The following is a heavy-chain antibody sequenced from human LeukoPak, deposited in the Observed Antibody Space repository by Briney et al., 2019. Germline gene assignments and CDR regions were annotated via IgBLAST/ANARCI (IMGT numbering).Heavy chain of an antibody. J-gene: IGHJ4*02. CDR3: ARIRDGDSVFFDY. D-gene: IGHD4-17*01. V-gene: IGHV3-9*01. Sequence: GRSLRLSCAASGFTFDDYAMHWVRQAPGKGLEWVSGISWNSGSIGYADSVKGRFTISRDNAKNSLYLQMNSLRADDTAVYYCARIRDGDSVFFDYWGQGTLVTVSS. CDR1: GFTFDDYA. CDR2: ISWNSGSI.